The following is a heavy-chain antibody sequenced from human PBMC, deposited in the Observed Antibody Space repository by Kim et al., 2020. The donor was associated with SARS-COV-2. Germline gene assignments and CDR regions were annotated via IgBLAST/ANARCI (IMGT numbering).Heavy chain of an antibody. CDR2: INPSIGMP. V-gene: IGHV1-46*01. J-gene: IGHJ4*02. CDR3: AKASMWYGGNY. CDR1: GFSSTGYY. Sequence: ASVKVSCKAAGFSSTGYYMHWVRQAPGQGLEWMGSINPSIGMPIYAQKFQGRVTVTRDTSTSTVYMEVRSLTSEDTALYFCAKASMWYGGNYVGQGTLVT. D-gene: IGHD3-10*01.